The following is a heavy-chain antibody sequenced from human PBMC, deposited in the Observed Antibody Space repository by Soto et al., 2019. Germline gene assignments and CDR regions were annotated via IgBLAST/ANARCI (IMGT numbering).Heavy chain of an antibody. J-gene: IGHJ4*02. Sequence: QVQLVESGGGVVQPGRSLRLSCAASGFTFSSYAMHWVRQAPGKGLEWVAVISYDGSNKYYADSVKGRFTISRDNSKNTLYLQMNSLRAEDTAVYYCARDLVVLGGSGSSGWDPFLGYWGQGTLVTVSS. D-gene: IGHD6-19*01. CDR2: ISYDGSNK. CDR1: GFTFSSYA. CDR3: ARDLVVLGGSGSSGWDPFLGY. V-gene: IGHV3-30-3*01.